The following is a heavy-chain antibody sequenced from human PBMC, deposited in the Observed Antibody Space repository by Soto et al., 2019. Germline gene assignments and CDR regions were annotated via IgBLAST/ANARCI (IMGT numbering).Heavy chain of an antibody. CDR2: ISATGGGT. CDR3: ATRSRMGATLYFFDY. V-gene: IGHV3-23*01. J-gene: IGHJ4*02. CDR1: GFTFPSYA. D-gene: IGHD1-26*01. Sequence: SXSLSFAASGFTFPSYAMSWFRQAPGKGLDWVSTISATGGGTYYAGSVKGRFTISRDNSKNTLFLQMDSLRAEDTAVYYCATRSRMGATLYFFDYWGQGTPVTVSS.